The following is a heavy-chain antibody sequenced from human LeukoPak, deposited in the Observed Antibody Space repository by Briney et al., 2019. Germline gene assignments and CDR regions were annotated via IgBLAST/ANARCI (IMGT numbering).Heavy chain of an antibody. J-gene: IGHJ3*02. CDR1: RFTVSSNH. V-gene: IGHV3-66*01. Sequence: GGSLRLSCAASRFTVSSNHMSWVRQAPGKGLEWVSVIYNGENTNYADSVKGRFTISRDNSKNTLYLQMNSLRAEDTAVYYCASYRYGSSFAFDIWGQGTMVTVSS. CDR2: IYNGENT. CDR3: ASYRYGSSFAFDI. D-gene: IGHD6-6*01.